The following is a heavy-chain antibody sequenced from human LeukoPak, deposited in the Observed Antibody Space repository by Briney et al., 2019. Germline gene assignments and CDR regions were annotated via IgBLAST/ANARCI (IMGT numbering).Heavy chain of an antibody. V-gene: IGHV1-8*03. CDR2: MNPNSGNT. CDR1: GYTFTSYD. J-gene: IGHJ5*02. CDR3: ARAGRSGSWFDP. Sequence: ASVTVSFKASGYTFTSYDMNWVRQATGQGLEWMGWMNPNSGNTGYAQKFQGRVTITRNTSISTAYMELSSLRSEDTAVYYCARAGRSGSWFDPCSQGTLVTVSS. D-gene: IGHD2-15*01.